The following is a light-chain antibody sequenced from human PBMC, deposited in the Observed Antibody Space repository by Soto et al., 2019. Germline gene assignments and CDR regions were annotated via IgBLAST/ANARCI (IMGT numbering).Light chain of an antibody. J-gene: IGLJ1*01. CDR1: SSDVGGYNY. CDR2: DVS. CDR3: SSYTTSNTRQIV. Sequence: QSVLTQPASVSGSPGQSITISCTGTSSDVGGYNYVSWYQQHPGKAPKFMIYDVSNRPSGVSNRFSGSKSGNTASLTISGLQAEDDADYYCSSYTTSNTRQIVFGTGTIVTVL. V-gene: IGLV2-14*01.